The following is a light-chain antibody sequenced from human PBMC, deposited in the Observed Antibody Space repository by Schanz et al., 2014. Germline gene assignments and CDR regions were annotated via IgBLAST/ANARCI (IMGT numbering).Light chain of an antibody. Sequence: QSALTQPASVSGSPGQSITISCTGTYSDVGSYNLVSWYQQYPGKAPKVMMYENSKRPSGVSNRFSGSKSGNTASLTVSGLQAEDEADYYCCSYAGSYLWVFGGGTKLTVL. CDR2: ENS. J-gene: IGLJ3*02. CDR1: YSDVGSYNL. CDR3: CSYAGSYLWV. V-gene: IGLV2-23*01.